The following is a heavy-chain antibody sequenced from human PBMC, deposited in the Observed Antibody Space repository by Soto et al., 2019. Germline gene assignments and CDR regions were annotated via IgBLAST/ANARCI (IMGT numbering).Heavy chain of an antibody. CDR3: AIQHPLASSAWYN. D-gene: IGHD6-19*01. Sequence: PGESLKISCKASGYSFTNFWIGWVRQMPGKGLEWMGTIYPGDSDNRYSPSFQGQVTFSVDKSINTAYLHWTSLKASATAMYYWAIQHPLASSAWYNWGQETLVTVSS. J-gene: IGHJ4*02. V-gene: IGHV5-51*01. CDR2: IYPGDSDN. CDR1: GYSFTNFW.